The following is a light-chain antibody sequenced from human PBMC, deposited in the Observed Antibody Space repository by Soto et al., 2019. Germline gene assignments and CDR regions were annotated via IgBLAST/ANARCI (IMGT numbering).Light chain of an antibody. CDR3: NSYTSTYTGV. J-gene: IGLJ1*01. Sequence: QSVLTQPASVSGSPGQSITISCAGTSSDVGGYKYVSWYQQHPGRAPKLLIYEVSNWPSGVSNRFSGSKSGNTASLTISGLQAEDEADYYCNSYTSTYTGVFGTGTKLTVL. V-gene: IGLV2-14*01. CDR2: EVS. CDR1: SSDVGGYKY.